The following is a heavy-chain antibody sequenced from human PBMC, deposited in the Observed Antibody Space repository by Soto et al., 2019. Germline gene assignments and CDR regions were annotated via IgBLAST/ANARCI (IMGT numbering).Heavy chain of an antibody. Sequence: SQTLSLTCTVAWGSVINHYWSWIRQPPGQGLEWIAYIHSSGSTNYNPSLKSRVTMSVDTSKNQFSLKLSTVTAADTAVYYCARDGGSSSHLDLWGQGSRVTVS. CDR1: WGSVINHY. V-gene: IGHV4-59*02. CDR3: ARDGGSSSHLDL. CDR2: IHSSGST. D-gene: IGHD6-6*01. J-gene: IGHJ5*02.